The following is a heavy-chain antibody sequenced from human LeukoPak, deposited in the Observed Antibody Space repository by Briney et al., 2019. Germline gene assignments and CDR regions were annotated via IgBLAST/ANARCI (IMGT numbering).Heavy chain of an antibody. CDR1: GFTFSSYA. V-gene: IGHV3-30-3*01. CDR3: ARDEDYGDYGPILGY. Sequence: PGRSLRLSCAASGFTFSSYAMHWVRQAPGKGLEWVAVISYDGSNKYYADSVKGRFTISRDSSKNTLYLQMNSLRAEDTAVYYCARDEDYGDYGPILGYWGQGTLVTVSS. D-gene: IGHD4-17*01. J-gene: IGHJ4*02. CDR2: ISYDGSNK.